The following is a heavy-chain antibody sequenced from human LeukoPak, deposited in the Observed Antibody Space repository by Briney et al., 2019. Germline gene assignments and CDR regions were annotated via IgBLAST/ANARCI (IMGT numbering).Heavy chain of an antibody. J-gene: IGHJ6*03. CDR3: ARGSSGYYYYYYMDV. Sequence: SVKVSCKASGGTFSSYAISWVRQAPGQGLEWMGRIIPILGIANYAQKFQGRVTITADKSTSTAYMELSSLRSEDTAVYYCARGSSGYYYYYYMDVWGKGTTVTVSS. V-gene: IGHV1-69*04. CDR2: IIPILGIA. CDR1: GGTFSSYA. D-gene: IGHD6-6*01.